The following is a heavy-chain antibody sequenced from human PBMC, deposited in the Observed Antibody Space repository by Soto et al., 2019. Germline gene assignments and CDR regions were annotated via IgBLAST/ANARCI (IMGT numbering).Heavy chain of an antibody. V-gene: IGHV1-3*01. D-gene: IGHD2-15*01. CDR2: INAGNGNT. J-gene: IGHJ4*02. Sequence: QVQLVQSGAEVKKPGASVKVSCKASGYTFTSYAMHWVRQAPGQMLEWMGWINAGNGNTKYSQKFQGRVTITRNTSARTAYMGLSSLRSEDTAVYYCARGPGGPDGPGDYWGQGTLVTVSS. CDR1: GYTFTSYA. CDR3: ARGPGGPDGPGDY.